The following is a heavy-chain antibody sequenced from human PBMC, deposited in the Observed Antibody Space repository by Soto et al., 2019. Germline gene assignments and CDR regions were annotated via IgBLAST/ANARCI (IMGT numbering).Heavy chain of an antibody. V-gene: IGHV1-24*01. J-gene: IGHJ6*02. D-gene: IGHD3-22*01. CDR2: FDPEDGET. Sequence: AASVKVSCKVSGYTLTELSMHWVRQAPGKGLEWMGGFDPEDGETIYAQKFQGRVTMTEDTSTDTAYMELSSLRSEDTAVYYCATENRYYYDSSGLNYYYGMDVWGQGTTVTVSS. CDR1: GYTLTELS. CDR3: ATENRYYYDSSGLNYYYGMDV.